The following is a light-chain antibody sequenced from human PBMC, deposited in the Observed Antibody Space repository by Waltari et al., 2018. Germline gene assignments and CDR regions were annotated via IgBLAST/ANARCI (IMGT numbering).Light chain of an antibody. Sequence: QSALTQPASVSGSPGQSITISCTGTSSDVGAYNYVSWSQRHPVKAPKLIIFDVSNRPSGVCNCFSGSESGDTASLTISGLQAEDEADYYCSSYTSSSTYVVFGGVTKLTVL. CDR2: DVS. CDR3: SSYTSSSTYVV. CDR1: SSDVGAYNY. V-gene: IGLV2-14*03. J-gene: IGLJ2*01.